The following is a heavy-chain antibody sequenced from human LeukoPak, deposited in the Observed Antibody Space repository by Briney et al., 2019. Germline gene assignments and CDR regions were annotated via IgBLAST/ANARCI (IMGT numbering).Heavy chain of an antibody. CDR1: GFTFSTYW. Sequence: GGSLRLSCAASGFTFSTYWMSWVRQAPGKGLEWVANIQQDGSEKYYVDSVKGRFTISRDNAKNSLYLQMNSLRAEDTAVYYCARGTMFPYYFDYWGQGTLVTVSS. CDR2: IQQDGSEK. V-gene: IGHV3-7*01. CDR3: ARGTMFPYYFDY. J-gene: IGHJ4*02. D-gene: IGHD3-10*02.